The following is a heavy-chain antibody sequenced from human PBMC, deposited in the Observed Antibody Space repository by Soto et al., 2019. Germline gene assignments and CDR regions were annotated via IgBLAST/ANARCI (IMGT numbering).Heavy chain of an antibody. V-gene: IGHV5-51*01. J-gene: IGHJ4*02. Sequence: GGSLKISCQGSGYSFTSYWIGWVRQMPGKGLEWMGIIYPCDSDTRYSPSFQGEGTISADKSISTAYLQWSSLKASDNAMYYRASPSLRHTAMVRDGYYFDYWGQGPLVTV. D-gene: IGHD5-18*01. CDR3: ASPSLRHTAMVRDGYYFDY. CDR1: GYSFTSYW. CDR2: IYPCDSDT.